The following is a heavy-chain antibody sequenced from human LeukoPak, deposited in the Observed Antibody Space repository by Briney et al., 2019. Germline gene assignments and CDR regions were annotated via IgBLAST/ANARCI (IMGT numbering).Heavy chain of an antibody. D-gene: IGHD6-13*01. V-gene: IGHV4-59*01. CDR2: IFYSGST. CDR1: GGSGGSISDYY. J-gene: IGHJ6*03. Sequence: PSETLSLTCTVSGGSGGSISDYYWSWIRQPPGRGLESIGYIFYSGSTNYNPSLKSRVTISLDTSKNQFSLKLSSVTAADTAVCYCARGELQQSFESTYTNYYRYFYMDVWAKGTTVTVSS. CDR3: ARGELQQSFESTYTNYYRYFYMDV.